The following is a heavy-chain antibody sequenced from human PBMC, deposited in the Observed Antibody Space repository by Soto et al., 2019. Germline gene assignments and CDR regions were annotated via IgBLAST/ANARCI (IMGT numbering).Heavy chain of an antibody. CDR3: ARDGDSSGYYSNYYYYGMDV. J-gene: IGHJ6*02. Sequence: GSLRLSCAASGFTFSSYGMHWVRQAPGKGLEWVAVIWYDGSNKYYADSVKGRFNISRDNSKNTLYLQMNSLRAEDTAVYYCARDGDSSGYYSNYYYYGMDVWGQGTTVTVSS. CDR1: GFTFSSYG. V-gene: IGHV3-33*01. D-gene: IGHD3-22*01. CDR2: IWYDGSNK.